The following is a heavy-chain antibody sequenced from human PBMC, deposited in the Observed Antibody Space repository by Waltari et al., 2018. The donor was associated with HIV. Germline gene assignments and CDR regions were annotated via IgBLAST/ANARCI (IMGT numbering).Heavy chain of an antibody. CDR2: IYHPGST. CDR1: GGSIRPYNC. J-gene: IGHJ5*02. V-gene: IGHV4-4*02. D-gene: IGHD2-21*01. Sequence: QVQLQESGPGQVEPSGPLSLTCAVSGGSIRPYNCWTWVRQPPGKGLAWFGEIYHPGSTNYNKSLKSRVTISVDKSKHQFSLELRSVTAADTAVYYCVRVVSDGNGSSWLDPWGRGTLVTVSS. CDR3: VRVVSDGNGSSWLDP.